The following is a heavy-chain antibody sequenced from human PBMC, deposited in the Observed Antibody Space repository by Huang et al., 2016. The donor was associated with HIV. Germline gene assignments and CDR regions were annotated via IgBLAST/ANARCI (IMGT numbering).Heavy chain of an antibody. Sequence: QVQLLQSGAEVKKPGSSVKVSCKASGGSFSSYSIAWVRQAPGQGLEWMAWVMPVLDSPNYAQKVQGRVRVTADESTSTVYMDLRDLRPDDTAVYFCARGSLEYSVSSSLDYWGQGTHVTVSS. V-gene: IGHV1-69*13. CDR3: ARGSLEYSVSSSLDY. J-gene: IGHJ4*02. D-gene: IGHD4-4*01. CDR2: VMPVLDSP. CDR1: GGSFSSYS.